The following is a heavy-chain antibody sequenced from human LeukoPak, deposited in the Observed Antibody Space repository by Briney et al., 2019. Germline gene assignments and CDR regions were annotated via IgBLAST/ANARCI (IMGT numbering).Heavy chain of an antibody. Sequence: GGSLRLSCAASEFSVGSNYMTWVRQAPGKGLEWVSLIYSGGSTYYADSVKGRFTISRDNSKNTLYLQMDSLRAEDTAVYYCARGGSGWYYFDYWGQGTLVTVSS. D-gene: IGHD6-19*01. CDR2: IYSGGST. CDR3: ARGGSGWYYFDY. V-gene: IGHV3-66*01. J-gene: IGHJ4*02. CDR1: EFSVGSNY.